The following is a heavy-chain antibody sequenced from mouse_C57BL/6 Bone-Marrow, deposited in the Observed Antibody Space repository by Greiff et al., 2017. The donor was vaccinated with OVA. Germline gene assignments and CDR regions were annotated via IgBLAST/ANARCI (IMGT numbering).Heavy chain of an antibody. Sequence: VQLQQSGPELVKPGASVKISCKASGYTFTDYYMNWVKQSHGKSLEWIGDINPNNGGTSYNQKFKGKATLTVDKSSSTAYMELRSLTSEDSAVYYCAREGDYDYFFAYWGQGTLVTVSA. CDR1: GYTFTDYY. CDR2: INPNNGGT. CDR3: AREGDYDYFFAY. J-gene: IGHJ3*01. V-gene: IGHV1-26*01. D-gene: IGHD2-4*01.